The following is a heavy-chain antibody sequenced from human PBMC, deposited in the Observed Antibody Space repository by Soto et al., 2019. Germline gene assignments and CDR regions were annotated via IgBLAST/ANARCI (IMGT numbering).Heavy chain of an antibody. Sequence: SVKVSCKASGGTFSSYAISWVRQAPGQGLEWMGGIIPILGTTNYAQKFQGRVTITADESTSTAYMELSSLRSDDTAVYYCARAASGSYLYHYYFGMDVWGQGTTVTVSS. CDR3: ARAASGSYLYHYYFGMDV. CDR1: GGTFSSYA. J-gene: IGHJ6*02. D-gene: IGHD1-26*01. V-gene: IGHV1-69*13. CDR2: IIPILGTT.